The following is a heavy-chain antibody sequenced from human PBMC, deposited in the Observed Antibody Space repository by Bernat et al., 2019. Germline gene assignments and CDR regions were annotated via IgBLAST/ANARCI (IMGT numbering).Heavy chain of an antibody. CDR2: LYHSWST. CDR1: GGSISSYY. D-gene: IGHD5-18*01. J-gene: IGHJ4*02. CDR3: ARARGYRGVTVVVDY. Sequence: QVQLQESGPGLVKPSETLSLTCTVSGGSISSYYWSWIRQPPGKGLEWTGYLYHSWSTNYNPSLKSRVTISVDTSKNQFSLKLSSVTAADTAVYYCARARGYRGVTVVVDYWGQGTLVTVSS. V-gene: IGHV4-59*01.